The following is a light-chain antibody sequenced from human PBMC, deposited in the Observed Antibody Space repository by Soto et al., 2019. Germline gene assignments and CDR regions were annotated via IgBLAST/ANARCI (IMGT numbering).Light chain of an antibody. CDR1: QDINSW. CDR3: QQANSFPFT. V-gene: IGKV1D-12*01. J-gene: IGKJ5*01. CDR2: AAS. Sequence: RARQDINSWLAWYQQKPGKAPKLLIYAASTWQSGVPSRFSGSGSGTDFTRTITSLQPEDCATYYCQQANSFPFTFGQGTRLEI.